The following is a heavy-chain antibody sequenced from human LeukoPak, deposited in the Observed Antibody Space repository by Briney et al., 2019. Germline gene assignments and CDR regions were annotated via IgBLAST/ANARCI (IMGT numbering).Heavy chain of an antibody. CDR3: ARVPQPMTRGVVITDFYFDY. Sequence: PGGSLRLSCAASAFSFSGSSMSWVRQAPGKGLEWVSSISASSTYIYYADSVKGRFTISRDNAKNSLYLQMNSLRADDTAVYCCARVPQPMTRGVVITDFYFDYWGQGTLVTVSS. V-gene: IGHV3-21*01. CDR2: ISASSTYI. CDR1: AFSFSGSS. D-gene: IGHD3-10*01. J-gene: IGHJ4*02.